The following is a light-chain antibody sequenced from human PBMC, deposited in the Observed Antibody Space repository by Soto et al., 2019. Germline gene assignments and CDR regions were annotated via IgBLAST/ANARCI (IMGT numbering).Light chain of an antibody. J-gene: IGKJ4*01. V-gene: IGKV2-28*01. CDR2: LGS. CDR3: MQARQTTLS. Sequence: DIVLTQSPLSLPVTPGEPASISCRSSQSLLHRNGYNYLDWYLQKPGQSPQLLIYLGSNRASGVPDRFSGSGSGTDFTLNISRVEAEDVGIYYCMQARQTTLSFGGGTKVELK. CDR1: QSLLHRNGYNY.